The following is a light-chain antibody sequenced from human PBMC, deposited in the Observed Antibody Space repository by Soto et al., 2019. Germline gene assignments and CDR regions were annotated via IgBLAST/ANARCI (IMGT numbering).Light chain of an antibody. CDR2: GAS. Sequence: EIVLTQSPGTLSLSPGERVTLSCRASQSVTSNFLAWYQQKPGQAPRLLIYGASSRATGIPDRFSGGGSGTNFTLTISRLRLKVLPVYYGRKNVTSPTLLGKGTKRE. J-gene: IGKJ2*01. V-gene: IGKV3-20*01. CDR1: QSVTSNF. CDR3: RKNVTSPTL.